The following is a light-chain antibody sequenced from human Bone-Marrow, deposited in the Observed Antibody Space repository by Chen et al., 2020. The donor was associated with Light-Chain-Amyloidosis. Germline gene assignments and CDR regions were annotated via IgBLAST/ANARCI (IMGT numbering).Light chain of an antibody. J-gene: IGKJ2*01. CDR1: QTIANY. V-gene: IGKV1-39*01. Sequence: DIQVTQSPSSLSASVGDRVTITCRTSQTIANYLNWYQQKPGKAPEVLVYTTSNLRGGVPSRFSGSGYATDFTLTIDGLQPEDFATYYCQQSYNRRPISFGQGTRVDLK. CDR2: TTS. CDR3: QQSYNRRPIS.